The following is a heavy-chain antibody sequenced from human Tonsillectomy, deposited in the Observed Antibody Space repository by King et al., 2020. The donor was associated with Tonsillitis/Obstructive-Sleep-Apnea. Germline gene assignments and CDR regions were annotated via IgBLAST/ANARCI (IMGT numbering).Heavy chain of an antibody. V-gene: IGHV3-9*01. CDR1: GFTFDDFA. CDR3: AKDSDYDISPRGFNY. J-gene: IGHJ4*02. CDR2: ISWNSGSI. Sequence: VQLVESGGGLVQPGRSLRLSCAASGFTFDDFAMHWVRQAPGKGLEWVSGISWNSGSIGYADSVKGRFTLSRDNAKNSLYLQMNSLRAEDTALYYCAKDSDYDISPRGFNYWGQGTLVTVSS. D-gene: IGHD3-9*01.